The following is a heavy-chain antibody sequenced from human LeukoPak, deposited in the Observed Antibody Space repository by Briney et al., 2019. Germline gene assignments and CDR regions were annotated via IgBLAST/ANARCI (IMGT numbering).Heavy chain of an antibody. CDR2: IYSGGST. V-gene: IGHV3-53*01. J-gene: IGHJ4*02. CDR1: GFTVSSNY. D-gene: IGHD3-22*01. CDR3: ATRYDSSGYLGDY. Sequence: GGSLRLSCAASGFTVSSNYMSWVRQAPGKGPEWVSVIYSGGSTNYADSVKGRFTISRDNSKNTLYLQMNSLRAEDTAVYYCATRYDSSGYLGDYWGQGTLVTVSS.